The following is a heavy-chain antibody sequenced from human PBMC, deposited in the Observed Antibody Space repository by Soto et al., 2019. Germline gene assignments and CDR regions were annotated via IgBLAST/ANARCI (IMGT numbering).Heavy chain of an antibody. CDR2: VIPIFGTA. CDR3: ARDPADPPSYYYGMDV. V-gene: IGHV1-69*01. Sequence: QVQLVQSGAEVKKPGSSVKVSCKASGGTFSSYAISWVRQAPGQGLEWMGGVIPIFGTANYAQKFQGRVTITADAPPRSVSMELSSLRSEDTAVLYCARDPADPPSYYYGMDVWGHGTTVTVAS. J-gene: IGHJ6*02. CDR1: GGTFSSYA.